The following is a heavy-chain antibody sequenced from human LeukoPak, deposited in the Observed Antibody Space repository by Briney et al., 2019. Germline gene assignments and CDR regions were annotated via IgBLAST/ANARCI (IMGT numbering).Heavy chain of an antibody. Sequence: GGSLRLSCAASGFTFSSYAMSWVRQAPGKGLEWDSGISGSGDSTYYADSVKGRFTISRDNSKNTMYVQMNSLRADDTAVYYCAKLGSSGHPGAFDIWGQGTMVTVSS. V-gene: IGHV3-23*01. CDR1: GFTFSSYA. CDR3: AKLGSSGHPGAFDI. D-gene: IGHD3-22*01. J-gene: IGHJ3*02. CDR2: ISGSGDST.